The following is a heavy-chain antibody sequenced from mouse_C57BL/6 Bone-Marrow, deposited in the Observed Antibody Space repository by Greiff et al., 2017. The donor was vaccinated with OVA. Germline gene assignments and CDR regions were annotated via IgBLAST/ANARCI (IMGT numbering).Heavy chain of an antibody. J-gene: IGHJ2*01. CDR3: VVSGSSYFDY. V-gene: IGHV10-1*01. CDR1: GFSFNTYA. Sequence: EADGGLVQPKGSLKLSCAASGFSFNTYAMNWVRQAPGKGLEWVARIRSKSNNYATYYADSVKDRFTISRDDSESMLYLQMNNLKTEDTAMYYCVVSGSSYFDYWGQGTTLTVSS. D-gene: IGHD1-1*01. CDR2: IRSKSNNYAT.